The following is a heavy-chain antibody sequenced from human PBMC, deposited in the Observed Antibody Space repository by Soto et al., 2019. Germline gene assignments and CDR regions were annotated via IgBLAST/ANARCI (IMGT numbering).Heavy chain of an antibody. V-gene: IGHV1-69*02. CDR3: ATNYGSGSTHFDY. CDR1: GDTFSFYT. CDR2: IIPMVGMA. D-gene: IGHD3-10*01. J-gene: IGHJ4*02. Sequence: QVQLVQSRAEVKKPGSSVRLSCTASGDTFSFYTISWVRQAPGQGPEWMGRIIPMVGMADYPQKFQGRVTISADKSTSTAYMVLSSLRSDDTAVYFCATNYGSGSTHFDYWGQGTLVTVSS.